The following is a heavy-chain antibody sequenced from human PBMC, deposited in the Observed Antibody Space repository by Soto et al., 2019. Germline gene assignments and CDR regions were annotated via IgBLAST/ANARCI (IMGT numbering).Heavy chain of an antibody. CDR1: GGSVSSGTYY. Sequence: QVQLQESGPGLVKPSETLSLTCTVSGGSVSSGTYYWSWIRQPPGKGLEWIGYIYYSGSTNYNPSLKSRVTRSVDTSKNQSSLKLSSVTAADTAVYYCASYSSGWYDVSYWGQGTLVTVSS. J-gene: IGHJ4*02. D-gene: IGHD6-19*01. V-gene: IGHV4-61*01. CDR3: ASYSSGWYDVSY. CDR2: IYYSGST.